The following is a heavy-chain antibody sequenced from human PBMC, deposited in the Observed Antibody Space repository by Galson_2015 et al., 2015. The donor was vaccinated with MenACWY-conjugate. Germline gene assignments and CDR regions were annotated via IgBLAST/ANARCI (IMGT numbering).Heavy chain of an antibody. D-gene: IGHD5-12*01. CDR3: LRGNSGYGNFDC. CDR1: GFSLGAYW. CDR2: SKHDGSET. Sequence: LRLSCAASGFSLGAYWMHWVRQVPGKGLEWVSRSKHDGSETYYADSVKGRFTVSRDNVKNTLYLQMNGLRAEDTAIYYCLRGNSGYGNFDCWGQGTLVTASS. J-gene: IGHJ4*01. V-gene: IGHV3-74*01.